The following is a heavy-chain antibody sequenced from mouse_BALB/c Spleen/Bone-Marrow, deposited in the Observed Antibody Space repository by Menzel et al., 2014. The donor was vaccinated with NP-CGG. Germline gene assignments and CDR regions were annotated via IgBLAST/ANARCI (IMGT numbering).Heavy chain of an antibody. J-gene: IGHJ1*01. CDR3: ARDTVITTHWYFDV. CDR1: GFTFTDYY. D-gene: IGHD2-4*01. CDR2: IRNKANGYTT. Sequence: EVMLVESGGGLGQPGGSLRLSCATSGFTFTDYYMSWVRQPPGKALEWLGFIRNKANGYTTEYSASVKGRFTISRDNSQSIPYLQMNTLRAEDSATYYCARDTVITTHWYFDVWGAGTTVTVSS. V-gene: IGHV7-3*02.